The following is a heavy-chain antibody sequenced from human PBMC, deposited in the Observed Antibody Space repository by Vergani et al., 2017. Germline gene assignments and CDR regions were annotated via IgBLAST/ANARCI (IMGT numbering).Heavy chain of an antibody. J-gene: IGHJ4*02. Sequence: QVQLVETGGGVVQPGGSLRLYCATSGFSFNTYGAHWVRQAPGKGLEWVAFIGYDGRIKYNVDSVKGRFTISRDTSKKTLSLQMRSLRADDTAVYYCAKDGRENSDYGYFDYWVQAALVTVSS. D-gene: IGHD4-17*01. CDR1: GFSFNTYG. V-gene: IGHV3-30*02. CDR3: AKDGRENSDYGYFDY. CDR2: IGYDGRIK.